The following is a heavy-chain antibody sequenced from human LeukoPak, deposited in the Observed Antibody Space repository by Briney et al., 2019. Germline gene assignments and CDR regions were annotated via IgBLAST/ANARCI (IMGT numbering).Heavy chain of an antibody. CDR3: AKDQALSLSSSRALDY. D-gene: IGHD2-2*01. V-gene: IGHV3-23*01. J-gene: IGHJ4*02. CDR1: GFTFSTYA. Sequence: GGSLRLSCVASGFTFSTYALSWVRQAPGKRLEWVSAISSSGGSPYYADSVNGRFTISRDNSKNTLYLQMNSLRAEDTALYYCAKDQALSLSSSRALDYWGQGTLVTVSS. CDR2: ISSSGGSP.